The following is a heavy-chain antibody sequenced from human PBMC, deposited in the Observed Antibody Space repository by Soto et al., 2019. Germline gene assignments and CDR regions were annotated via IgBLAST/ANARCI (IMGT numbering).Heavy chain of an antibody. V-gene: IGHV3-30*18. D-gene: IGHD6-19*01. CDR3: AKDKDSSGWYRHFDY. J-gene: IGHJ4*02. Sequence: QVQLVESGGGVVQPGRSLRLSCAASGFTFSSYGMHWVRQAPGKGLEWVAVISYDGSNKYYADSVKGRFTISRDNSKNTLYLQMNSLRAEDTAVYYCAKDKDSSGWYRHFDYWGQGTLVTVSS. CDR1: GFTFSSYG. CDR2: ISYDGSNK.